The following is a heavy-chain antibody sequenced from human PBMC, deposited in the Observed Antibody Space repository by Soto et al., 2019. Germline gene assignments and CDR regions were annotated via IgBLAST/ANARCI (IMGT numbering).Heavy chain of an antibody. CDR3: ARGLRYFDWLS. J-gene: IGHJ5*02. CDR2: IYYSGST. Sequence: PSETLSLTCTVSGDSINTYYWSWIRQPPGKGLEWIGYIYYSGSTNYNPSLKSRVTISVDTSKNQFSLKLNSVTAADTAVYYCARGLRYFDWLSSGQGTLVTVSS. CDR1: GDSINTYY. D-gene: IGHD3-9*01. V-gene: IGHV4-59*01.